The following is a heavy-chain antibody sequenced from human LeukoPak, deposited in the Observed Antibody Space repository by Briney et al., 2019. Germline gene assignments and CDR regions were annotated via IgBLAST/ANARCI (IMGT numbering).Heavy chain of an antibody. CDR2: ISGSGGST. CDR1: GFTFSSYA. CDR3: ARDRGGYSPEYYFDY. V-gene: IGHV3-23*01. D-gene: IGHD3-22*01. Sequence: GGSLRLSCAASGFTFSSYAMSWVRQAPGKGLEWVSAISGSGGSTYYADSVKGRFTISRDNSKNTLYLQMNSLRAEDTAVYYCARDRGGYSPEYYFDYWGQGTLVTVSS. J-gene: IGHJ4*02.